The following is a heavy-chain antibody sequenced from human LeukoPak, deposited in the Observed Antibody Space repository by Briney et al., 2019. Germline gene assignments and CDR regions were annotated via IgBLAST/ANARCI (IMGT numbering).Heavy chain of an antibody. V-gene: IGHV4-59*01. D-gene: IGHD2-15*01. CDR1: GGSISSYY. CDR3: ARDRGAGNQSKYTYNWFDP. CDR2: IYYSGST. J-gene: IGHJ5*02. Sequence: SETLSLTCTVSGGSISSYYWSWIRQPPGKRLEWIGYIYYSGSTNYNPSLESRVTISVDTSKNQFSLKLSSVTAADTAVYYCARDRGAGNQSKYTYNWFDPWGQGTLVTVSS.